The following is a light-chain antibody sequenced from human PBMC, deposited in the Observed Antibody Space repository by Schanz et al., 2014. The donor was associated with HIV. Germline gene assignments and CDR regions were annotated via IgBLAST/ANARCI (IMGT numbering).Light chain of an antibody. Sequence: SALTQPASVSGSPGQSITISCTGTTGDIGSYDLVSWYQQHPGKAPKLLIYEVAKRPSGVSNRFSGSKSGNTASLTISGLQAEDEADYYCCSYAGSYVFGTGTKLTVL. CDR3: CSYAGSYV. J-gene: IGLJ1*01. CDR1: TGDIGSYDL. V-gene: IGLV2-23*02. CDR2: EVA.